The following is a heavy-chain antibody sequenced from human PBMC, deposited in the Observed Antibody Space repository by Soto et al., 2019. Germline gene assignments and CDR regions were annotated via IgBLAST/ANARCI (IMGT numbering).Heavy chain of an antibody. CDR2: IYVTGAV. CDR3: ARLRIATNNYKWFDP. Sequence: PSETLSLTCSLYSGSLSGYYWSWIRQVPGKGLEWIGHIYVTGAVDYNPSLRDRITISQDTSERQFSLNLRLVTAADTAVYYCARLRIATNNYKWFDPWGQGTLVTVSS. D-gene: IGHD2-21*01. V-gene: IGHV4-34*09. J-gene: IGHJ5*02. CDR1: SGSLSGYY.